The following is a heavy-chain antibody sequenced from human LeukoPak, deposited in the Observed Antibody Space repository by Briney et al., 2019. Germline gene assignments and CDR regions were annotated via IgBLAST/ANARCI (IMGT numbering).Heavy chain of an antibody. CDR1: GFTFDDYA. CDR3: AEEKVAAAGTMDY. Sequence: TGGSLRLSCAASGFTFDDYAMHWVRQAPGKGLEWVSGISWNSGSIGYADSVKGRFTISRDNAKNSLYLQMNSLRAEDTALYYCAEEKVAAAGTMDYWGQGTLVTVSS. D-gene: IGHD6-13*01. CDR2: ISWNSGSI. V-gene: IGHV3-9*01. J-gene: IGHJ4*02.